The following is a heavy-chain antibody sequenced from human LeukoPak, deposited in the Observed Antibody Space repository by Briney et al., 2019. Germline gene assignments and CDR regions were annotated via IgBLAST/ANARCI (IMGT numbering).Heavy chain of an antibody. CDR1: GFTFSSYG. V-gene: IGHV3-23*01. CDR3: AKRRGLELLYYYYMDV. Sequence: GGSLRLSCAASGFTFSSYGMSWVRQAPGKGLEWVSAISGSGGSTYYADSVKGRFTISRDNSKNTLYLQMNSLRAEDTAVYYCAKRRGLELLYYYYMDVWGKATTVTVSS. J-gene: IGHJ6*03. CDR2: ISGSGGST. D-gene: IGHD1-7*01.